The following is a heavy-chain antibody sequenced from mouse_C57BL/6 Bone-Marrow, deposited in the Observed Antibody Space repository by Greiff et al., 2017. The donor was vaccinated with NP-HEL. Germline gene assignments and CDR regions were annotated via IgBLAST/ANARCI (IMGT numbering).Heavy chain of an antibody. CDR1: GYTFTSYW. CDR2: IHPNSGST. J-gene: IGHJ3*01. CDR3: ATDYYGSPWFAY. D-gene: IGHD1-1*01. Sequence: QVQLQQSGAELVKPGASVKLSCKASGYTFTSYWMHWVKQRPGQGLEWIGMIHPNSGSTNYNEKFKSKATLTVDKSSSTAYMPLSSLTSEDSAVYYCATDYYGSPWFAYWGQGTLVTVSS. V-gene: IGHV1-64*01.